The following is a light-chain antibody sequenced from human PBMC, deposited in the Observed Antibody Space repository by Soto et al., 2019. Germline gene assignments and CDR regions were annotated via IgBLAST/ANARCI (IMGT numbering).Light chain of an antibody. Sequence: EIVMTQSPATVSVSPGERSTLSCRASQSVSSKLAWYQQKPGQPPRLLIFDASARATGVPDRFSGRGSGTEFILTISRLQSEDFAVYYCQQYNDWPPYTFGQGTKV. V-gene: IGKV3-15*01. J-gene: IGKJ2*01. CDR2: DAS. CDR1: QSVSSK. CDR3: QQYNDWPPYT.